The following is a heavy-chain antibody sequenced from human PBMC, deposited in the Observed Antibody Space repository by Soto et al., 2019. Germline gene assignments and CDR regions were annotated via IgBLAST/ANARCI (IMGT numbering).Heavy chain of an antibody. CDR2: IHHSGST. Sequence: SETLSLTCAVSAGSISSRNWWTWVRQSPGKGLEWIGEIHHSGSTNYNPSLNSRVTISVDNSKNQFSLKLTSVAAADTAVYYCARKSYYDGSGYYGMDVWGQGTTVTSP. J-gene: IGHJ6*02. CDR1: AGSISSRNW. V-gene: IGHV4-4*02. D-gene: IGHD3-22*01. CDR3: ARKSYYDGSGYYGMDV.